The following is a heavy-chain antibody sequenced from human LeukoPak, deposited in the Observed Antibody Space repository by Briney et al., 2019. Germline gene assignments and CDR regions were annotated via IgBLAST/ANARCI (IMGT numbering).Heavy chain of an antibody. CDR3: ASPDSSGYYYPLLSLGLDY. D-gene: IGHD3-22*01. J-gene: IGHJ4*02. Sequence: ASVKVSCKASGYTFTSYGISWVRQAPGQGLEWMGWISAYNGNTNYAQKFQGRVTITADESTSTAYMELSSLRSEDTAVYYCASPDSSGYYYPLLSLGLDYWGQGTLVTVSS. CDR2: ISAYNGNT. CDR1: GYTFTSYG. V-gene: IGHV1-18*01.